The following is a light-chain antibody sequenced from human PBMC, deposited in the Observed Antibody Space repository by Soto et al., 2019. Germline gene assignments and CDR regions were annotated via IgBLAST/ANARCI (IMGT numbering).Light chain of an antibody. J-gene: IGKJ5*01. Sequence: EILWTQSPDTLSLSPGESATISCRASQTVSSNYLAWCQQRPGQAPRLLIYGASTRAAGIPDRFSGSGSGTDFTLTITRLEPEDSAVYFCQQYTGPPTTFGQGTRLEIK. CDR1: QTVSSNY. V-gene: IGKV3-20*01. CDR2: GAS. CDR3: QQYTGPPTT.